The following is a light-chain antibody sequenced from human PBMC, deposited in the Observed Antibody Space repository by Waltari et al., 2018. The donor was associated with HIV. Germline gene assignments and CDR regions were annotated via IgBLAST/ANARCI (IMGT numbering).Light chain of an antibody. CDR2: DTF. CDR3: LLSFAGARPVV. J-gene: IGLJ2*01. CDR1: SGPVTSGHH. Sequence: QAVVTQEPSLTVSPGGTVTLTCGSSSGPVTSGHHPYWFQQKSGQAPRTLIYDTFNKHSGTPARFSCSRLGGRAALTLSGAQPEDEAEYFCLLSFAGARPVVFGGGTNLTVL. V-gene: IGLV7-46*01.